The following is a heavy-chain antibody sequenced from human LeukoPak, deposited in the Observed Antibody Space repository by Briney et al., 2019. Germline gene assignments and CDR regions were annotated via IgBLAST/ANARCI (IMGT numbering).Heavy chain of an antibody. Sequence: GGSLRLSCAASGXTFSDYAMNWVRQAPGKGLEWVSYISSSANIIYYEDSVKGRVTISRDNAKNTLYLQMNSLRAEDTAVYYCARDGRTYGDAFDIWGQGTMVTVSS. CDR1: GXTFSDYA. D-gene: IGHD4-17*01. J-gene: IGHJ3*02. CDR2: ISSSANII. V-gene: IGHV3-48*03. CDR3: ARDGRTYGDAFDI.